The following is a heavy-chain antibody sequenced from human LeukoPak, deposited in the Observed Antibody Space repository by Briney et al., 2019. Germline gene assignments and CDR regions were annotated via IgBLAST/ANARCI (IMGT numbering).Heavy chain of an antibody. V-gene: IGHV1-8*01. CDR1: GYTFTSYD. CDR2: MNPNSGNT. Sequence: EASVKVSCKASGYTFTSYDINWVRQATGQGLEWMGWMNPNSGNTGYAQKFQGRVTMTRNTSISTAYMELSSLRSEDTAVYYCARSAKYYYYYYMDVWGKGTTVTVSS. J-gene: IGHJ6*03. CDR3: ARSAKYYYYYYMDV.